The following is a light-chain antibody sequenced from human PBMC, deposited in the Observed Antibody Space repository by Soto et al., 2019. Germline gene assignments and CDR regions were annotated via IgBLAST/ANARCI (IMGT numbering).Light chain of an antibody. J-gene: IGLJ3*02. CDR1: SSYIGAGYH. CDR3: QSYDSSLSGAV. CDR2: GNS. Sequence: QSVLTQPPSVSGAPGQRVTISCTGSSSYIGAGYHVHWYQQLPGTAPKLLIYGNSNRPSGVPDRFSGSKSGTSASLTITGLQAEYEADYYCQSYDSSLSGAVFGGGTKGTVL. V-gene: IGLV1-40*01.